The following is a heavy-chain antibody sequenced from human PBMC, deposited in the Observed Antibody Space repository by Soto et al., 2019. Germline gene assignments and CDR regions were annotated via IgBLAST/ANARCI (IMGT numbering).Heavy chain of an antibody. J-gene: IGHJ6*02. Sequence: EVQLLESGGGLVQPGGSLRLSCAASGFTFSSYAMSWVRQAPGKGLEWVSAISGSGGSTYYADSVKGRFTISRDNSKNTMYLQRNSLRAEDTGVYYCAKDQEYVATAMALPGDYYYCCMDVWGQVTPVTVFS. CDR2: ISGSGGST. CDR3: AKDQEYVATAMALPGDYYYCCMDV. D-gene: IGHD5-18*01. V-gene: IGHV3-23*01. CDR1: GFTFSSYA.